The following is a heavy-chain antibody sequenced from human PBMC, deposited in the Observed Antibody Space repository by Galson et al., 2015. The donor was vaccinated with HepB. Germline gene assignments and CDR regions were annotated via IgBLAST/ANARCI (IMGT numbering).Heavy chain of an antibody. Sequence: SLRLSCAVSGFTFGDYAMSWFRQAPGKGLEWVGFIRSNRYGGTTEYAASVKGRFTISRDDSKSIAYLHMNRLNTEDTAVYYCSRETDCSGTSCHDHWGQGTLVTVSS. CDR3: SRETDCSGTSCHDH. J-gene: IGHJ4*02. CDR1: GFTFGDYA. D-gene: IGHD2-2*01. V-gene: IGHV3-49*03. CDR2: IRSNRYGGTT.